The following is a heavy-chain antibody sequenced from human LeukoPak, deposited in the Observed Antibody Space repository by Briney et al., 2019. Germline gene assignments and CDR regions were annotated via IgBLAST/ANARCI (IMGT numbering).Heavy chain of an antibody. J-gene: IGHJ4*02. CDR2: IWYDGSNK. CDR1: GFTFSSYG. V-gene: IGHV3-33*01. D-gene: IGHD4-17*01. CDR3: ARVDYGDYFDY. Sequence: GRSLRLSCAASGFTFSSYGMHWVRQAPGKGLEWVAVIWYDGSNKYYADSVKGRFTISRDNAKNSLYLQMNSLRAEDTAVYYCARVDYGDYFDYWGQGTLVTVSS.